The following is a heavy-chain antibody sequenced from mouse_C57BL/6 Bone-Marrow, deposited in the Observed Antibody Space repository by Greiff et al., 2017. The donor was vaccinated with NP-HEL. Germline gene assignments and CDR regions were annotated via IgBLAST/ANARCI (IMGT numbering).Heavy chain of an antibody. CDR2: IYPGDGDT. D-gene: IGHD1-1*01. V-gene: IGHV1-82*01. Sequence: QVQLQQSGPELVKPGASVKISCKASGYAFSSSWMHWVKQRPGKGLEWIGRIYPGDGDTNYNGKFKGKATLTADKSSSTAYMQLSSLTSEDSAVYFCARGLTTVAGYFDDWGTGTTVTVSS. CDR3: ARGLTTVAGYFDD. J-gene: IGHJ1*03. CDR1: GYAFSSSW.